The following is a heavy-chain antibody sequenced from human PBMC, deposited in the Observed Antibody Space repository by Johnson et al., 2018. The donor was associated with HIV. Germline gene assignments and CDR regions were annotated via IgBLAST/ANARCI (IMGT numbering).Heavy chain of an antibody. CDR2: ISSNGGST. V-gene: IGHV3-64*01. J-gene: IGHJ3*02. Sequence: MLLVESGGGLVQPGGSLRLSCAASGFTVSSNYMSWVRQAPGKGLEYVSAISSNGGSTYYANSVKGRFTISRDNSKNTLYLQMGSLRAEDMAVYYCARRDNDAFDIWGQGTMVTVSS. CDR1: GFTVSSNY. CDR3: ARRDNDAFDI.